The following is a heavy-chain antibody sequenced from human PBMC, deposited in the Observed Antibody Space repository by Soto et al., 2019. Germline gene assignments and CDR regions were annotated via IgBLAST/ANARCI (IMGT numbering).Heavy chain of an antibody. D-gene: IGHD3-10*01. V-gene: IGHV4-39*01. CDR1: GGSISSSSYY. J-gene: IGHJ4*02. Sequence: PSETLSLTCTVSGGSISSSSYYWGWIRQPPGKGLEWIASIYSGGSTYYNPSLKTRVTIFADTSKNQFSLELSSVTAADTAVYYCGRHGLRFPLENWGQGILVTVSS. CDR3: GRHGLRFPLEN. CDR2: IYSGGST.